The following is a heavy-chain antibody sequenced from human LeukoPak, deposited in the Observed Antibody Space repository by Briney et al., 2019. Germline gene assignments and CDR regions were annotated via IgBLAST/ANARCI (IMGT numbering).Heavy chain of an antibody. D-gene: IGHD4-11*01. Sequence: GGSLRLSCAASGFTFSSYEMNWVRQAPGKGLEWVSYISSSGSTIYYADSVKGRFTTSRDNAKNSLYLQMNSLRAEDTAVYYCASMKRGSNYYWGQGTLVTVSS. V-gene: IGHV3-48*03. J-gene: IGHJ4*02. CDR2: ISSSGSTI. CDR1: GFTFSSYE. CDR3: ASMKRGSNYY.